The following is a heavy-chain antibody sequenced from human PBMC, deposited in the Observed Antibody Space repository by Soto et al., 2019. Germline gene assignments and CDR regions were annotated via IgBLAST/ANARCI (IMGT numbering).Heavy chain of an antibody. J-gene: IGHJ6*02. CDR2: ISGSGAGT. CDR1: GFTFSSYA. Sequence: EVQLLESGGGLVQPERSLRLSCAPSGFTFSSYAMTWVRQAPGKGLEWVSGISGSGAGTFYADSVKGRFIISRDNSKNTLYLQMNSLRAEDTAVYYCAKDLVRSYYGVVYYGLDVWGQGTTVTVSS. V-gene: IGHV3-23*01. D-gene: IGHD1-26*01. CDR3: AKDLVRSYYGVVYYGLDV.